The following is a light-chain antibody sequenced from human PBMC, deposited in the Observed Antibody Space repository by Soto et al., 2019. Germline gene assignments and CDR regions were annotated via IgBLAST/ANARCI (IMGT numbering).Light chain of an antibody. V-gene: IGLV2-11*01. CDR1: SSDVGGYKY. CDR2: DVS. CDR3: CFYTGSYTWV. J-gene: IGLJ3*02. Sequence: QSALTQPRSVSGSPGQSVTISCTGTSSDVGGYKYVSWYQQHPGKARKRMIYDVSKRPSGVPDRFSGSKSGNTASLTISGLQGEDEADYYCCFYTGSYTWVFGGGTQLTVL.